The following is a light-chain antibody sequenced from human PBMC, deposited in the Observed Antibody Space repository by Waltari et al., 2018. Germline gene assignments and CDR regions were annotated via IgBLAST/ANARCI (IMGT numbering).Light chain of an antibody. Sequence: QSALTQPASVSGSPGQSITISCTGTSSDVVGYTYVSWYQHHPGKAPKLMIHYVNKRPSGVSNRFSGSKSGNTASLTISGLQAEDEADYYCSSYTSISTFYVFGTGTKVTVL. CDR2: YVN. V-gene: IGLV2-14*03. CDR3: SSYTSISTFYV. J-gene: IGLJ1*01. CDR1: SSDVVGYTY.